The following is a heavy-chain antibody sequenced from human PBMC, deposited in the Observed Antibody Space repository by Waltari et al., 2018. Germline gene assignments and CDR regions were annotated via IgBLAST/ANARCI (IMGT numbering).Heavy chain of an antibody. CDR3: TTHTHAFDI. Sequence: EVQLVGSGGGRVRPGGSLGPACAALGFTCSSYTMNGVRQAPGKGLEWVSSISGGSSYTYYADSVKGRFTISRDNVKNSLYLQMNSLRVEDTAVYYTTTHTHAFDIWGQGTMVTVSS. CDR2: ISGGSSYT. V-gene: IGHV3-21*02. CDR1: GFTCSSYT. D-gene: IGHD1-1*01. J-gene: IGHJ3*02.